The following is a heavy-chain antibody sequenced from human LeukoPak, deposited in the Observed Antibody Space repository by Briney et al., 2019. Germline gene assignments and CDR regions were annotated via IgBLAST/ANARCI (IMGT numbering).Heavy chain of an antibody. V-gene: IGHV3-7*01. CDR1: GFTFSTYY. CDR3: ARWTLYSSDWALDY. Sequence: GGSLRLSCAASGFTFSTYYMSWVRQAPGKGLEWVGNIRPDGSTTYFVDSVKGRFTISRDNAKNSLYLQINSLRAEDTAVYYCARWTLYSSDWALDYWGQGILVTVSS. J-gene: IGHJ4*02. D-gene: IGHD6-25*01. CDR2: IRPDGSTT.